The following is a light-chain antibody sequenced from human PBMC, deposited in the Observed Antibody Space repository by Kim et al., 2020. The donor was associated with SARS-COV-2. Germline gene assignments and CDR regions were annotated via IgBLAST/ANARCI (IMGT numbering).Light chain of an antibody. CDR2: ETS. Sequence: EIVLTQSPATLSLSPGERATLSCRASQSVGNSLAWFQQKPGQAPRLLIFETSNRATGIPARFSGSGSGTAFTLTISSLEPEDFAVYYCQQHYNWPLTFGRGTKVDIK. V-gene: IGKV3-11*01. CDR1: QSVGNS. J-gene: IGKJ4*01. CDR3: QQHYNWPLT.